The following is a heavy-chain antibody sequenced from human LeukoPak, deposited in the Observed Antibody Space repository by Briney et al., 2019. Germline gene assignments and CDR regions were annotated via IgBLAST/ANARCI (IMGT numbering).Heavy chain of an antibody. CDR3: AKDSQTYYYGSGSYFNY. V-gene: IGHV3-23*01. D-gene: IGHD3-10*01. J-gene: IGHJ4*02. CDR2: SGDSDGST. Sequence: GGSLRLSCAASGFTFSGSGMSWVRQAPGKGLEWISSSGDSDGSTYYADSLKGRFTISRDNSKNTLYLQINSLRVEDTAVYYCAKDSQTYYYGSGSYFNYWGQGTLVTVSS. CDR1: GFTFSGSG.